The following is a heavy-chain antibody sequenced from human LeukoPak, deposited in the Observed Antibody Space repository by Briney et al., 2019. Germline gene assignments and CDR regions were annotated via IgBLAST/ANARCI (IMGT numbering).Heavy chain of an antibody. V-gene: IGHV1-18*04. CDR3: ARDGDYDILTGYYPMDDNWFDP. D-gene: IGHD3-9*01. CDR2: ISAYNGNT. CDR1: GYTFTSYG. Sequence: ASVTVSFKASGYTFTSYGISWVRQAPGQGLEWMGWISAYNGNTNYAQKLQGRVTITTDTSTRTAYMELRSLRSDDTAVYYCARDGDYDILTGYYPMDDNWFDPWGQGTLVTVSS. J-gene: IGHJ5*02.